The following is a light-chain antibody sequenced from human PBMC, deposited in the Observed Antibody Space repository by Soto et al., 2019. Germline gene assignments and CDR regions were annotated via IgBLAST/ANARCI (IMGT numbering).Light chain of an antibody. CDR1: SSNFGAGYD. V-gene: IGLV1-40*01. CDR2: ANN. CDR3: QSYDTSLRGSV. Sequence: QSVLTQPPSVSGAPGQRVTISYTGSSSNFGAGYDVHWYQQLPGTAPKLLIYANNIRPSGVPDRFSGSKSGTSASLAITGLQAEDEAEYYCQSYDTSLRGSVFGGGTKLTVL. J-gene: IGLJ3*02.